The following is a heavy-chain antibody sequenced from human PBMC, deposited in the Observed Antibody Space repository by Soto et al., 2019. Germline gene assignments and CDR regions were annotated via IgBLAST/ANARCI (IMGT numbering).Heavy chain of an antibody. Sequence: SVKVSCKASGGTFSSYAISWVRQAPGQGLEWMGGIIPIFGTANYAQKFQGRVTITADESTSTAYMELSSLRSEDTAVYYCARVRRIAARSPLSVHGMDVWGQGTTVTVSS. J-gene: IGHJ6*02. V-gene: IGHV1-69*13. CDR2: IIPIFGTA. D-gene: IGHD6-6*01. CDR1: GGTFSSYA. CDR3: ARVRRIAARSPLSVHGMDV.